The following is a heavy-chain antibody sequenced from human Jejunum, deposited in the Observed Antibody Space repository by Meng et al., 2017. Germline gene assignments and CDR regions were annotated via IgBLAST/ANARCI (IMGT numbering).Heavy chain of an antibody. CDR2: ICCDGSKK. CDR1: AFTFSNFG. Sequence: SCSASAFTFSNFGMHWFLHATGKGLEGVAVICCDGSKKYYADSVKGRFTISRDKSKNTLDLQMTSLRAEDTAVYYCSRDKITATTGTDACDIWGQGTMVTVSS. CDR3: SRDKITATTGTDACDI. V-gene: IGHV3-33*01. D-gene: IGHD1-1*01. J-gene: IGHJ3*02.